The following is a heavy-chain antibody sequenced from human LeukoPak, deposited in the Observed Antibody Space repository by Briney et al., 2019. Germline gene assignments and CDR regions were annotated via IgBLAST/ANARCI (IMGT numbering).Heavy chain of an antibody. CDR1: GDSISTGGYF. J-gene: IGHJ5*02. V-gene: IGHV4-61*02. Sequence: SQTLSLTCTVSGDSISTGGYFWSWIRQPAGKGLEWIGRIYAGGKTNYNPSLRSRVTISVDTSRNQFSLKLNSVTAADTAVYYCARMDYYGSGTYHSWFDPWGPGTLVTVSS. D-gene: IGHD3-10*01. CDR3: ARMDYYGSGTYHSWFDP. CDR2: IYAGGKT.